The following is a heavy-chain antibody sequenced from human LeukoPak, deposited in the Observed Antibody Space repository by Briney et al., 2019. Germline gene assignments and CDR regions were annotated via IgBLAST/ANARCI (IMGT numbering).Heavy chain of an antibody. CDR1: GFTFRSYW. CDR3: TRDTGCSGGACYSFYDY. D-gene: IGHD2-21*01. Sequence: GGSLRLSFAAPGFTFRSYWMAWFGQAPGQGRDGVANIKEDGSAKYHVDSVKGRFTISRDNAKNSLYLQMNSLRVEDTAVYYCTRDTGCSGGACYSFYDYWGQGTLVTVSS. J-gene: IGHJ4*02. CDR2: IKEDGSAK. V-gene: IGHV3-7*01.